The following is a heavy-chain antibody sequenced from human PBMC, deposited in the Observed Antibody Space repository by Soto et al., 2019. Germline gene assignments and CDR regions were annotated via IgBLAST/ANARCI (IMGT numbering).Heavy chain of an antibody. J-gene: IGHJ4*02. CDR2: ISAYNGNT. CDR3: ARDSNGFYCGGDCYLDY. V-gene: IGHV1-18*01. CDR1: GYTFTSYG. Sequence: ASVKVSCKASGYTFTSYGISWVRQAPGQGLEWMGWISAYNGNTNYAQKLQGRVTMTTDTSTSTAYMELRSLRSDDTAVYYCARDSNGFYCGGDCYLDYWGQGTLVTVSS. D-gene: IGHD2-21*01.